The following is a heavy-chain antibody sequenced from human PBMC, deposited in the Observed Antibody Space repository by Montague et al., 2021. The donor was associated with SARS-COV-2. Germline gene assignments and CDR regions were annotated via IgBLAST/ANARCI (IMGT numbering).Heavy chain of an antibody. J-gene: IGHJ4*02. CDR1: GASIVNTDC. D-gene: IGHD6-19*01. CDR2: IYDTAST. CDR3: MRAGGYVNRPPV. Sequence: SETLSLTCAVSGASIVNTDCWSWVRQPPGKGLEWIGEIYDTASTNYNPSLKSRVTMSEDKFNNQVSLQLNRLTAADTAVYFCMRAGGYVNRPPVWGQGAQVIVSS. V-gene: IGHV4-4*02.